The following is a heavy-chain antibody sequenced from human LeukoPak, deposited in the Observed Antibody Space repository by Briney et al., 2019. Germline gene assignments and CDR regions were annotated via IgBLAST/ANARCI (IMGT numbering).Heavy chain of an antibody. D-gene: IGHD3-3*01. V-gene: IGHV4-61*01. Sequence: SETLSLTCTVSGGSVSSGSYYWSWIRQPPGKGLEWIGYIYYSGSTNYNPSLKSRVTISVDTSKNQFSLKLSSVTAADTAVYYCARWNTIFGVVLYGMDVWGQGTTVTVSS. CDR2: IYYSGST. CDR3: ARWNTIFGVVLYGMDV. CDR1: GGSVSSGSYY. J-gene: IGHJ6*02.